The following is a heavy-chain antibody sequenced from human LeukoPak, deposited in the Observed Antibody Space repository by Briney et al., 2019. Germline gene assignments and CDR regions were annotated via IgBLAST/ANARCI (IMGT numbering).Heavy chain of an antibody. J-gene: IGHJ4*02. CDR1: GFTFSSYA. Sequence: GGSLRLSCAASGFTFSSYAMHWVRQASGKGLEWVAVISYDGSNKYYADSVKGRFTISRDNSKNTLYLQMNSLRAEDTAVYYCARVRPTYYYDSSGYSVFDYWGQGTLVTVSS. V-gene: IGHV3-30-3*01. CDR2: ISYDGSNK. CDR3: ARVRPTYYYDSSGYSVFDY. D-gene: IGHD3-22*01.